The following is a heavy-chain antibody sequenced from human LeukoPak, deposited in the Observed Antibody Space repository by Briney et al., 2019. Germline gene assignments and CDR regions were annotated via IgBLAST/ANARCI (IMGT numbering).Heavy chain of an antibody. D-gene: IGHD3-10*01. J-gene: IGHJ4*02. Sequence: ASVKVSCKASGGTFSSYAISWVRQAPGQGLEWMGIINPSVGGTTYARKFQGRVTMTRDTSTSTVYMELSSLRSEDTAVYYCARHGSGRYYPAEGRVDYWGQGTLVTVSS. CDR2: INPSVGGT. CDR3: ARHGSGRYYPAEGRVDY. V-gene: IGHV1-46*03. CDR1: GGTFSSYA.